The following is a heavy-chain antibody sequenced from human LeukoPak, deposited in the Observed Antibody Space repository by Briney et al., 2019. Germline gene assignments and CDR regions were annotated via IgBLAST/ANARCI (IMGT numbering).Heavy chain of an antibody. CDR1: GRPISSGHYY. J-gene: IGHJ3*02. V-gene: IGHV4-30-4*01. D-gene: IGHD2-8*02. CDR2: IYYSGST. Sequence: SHTLSLPCTVSGRPISSGHYYWSWIPQPPAKGLERIGYIYYSGSTYYDPSPTSRLSMSVYTSTNQFSLKLSSLTAADTAVYYCARILSGGVSPVRGAFDIWGQGKMVTVSS. CDR3: ARILSGGVSPVRGAFDI.